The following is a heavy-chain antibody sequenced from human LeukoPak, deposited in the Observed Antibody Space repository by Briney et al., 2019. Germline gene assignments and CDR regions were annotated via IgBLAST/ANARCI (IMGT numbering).Heavy chain of an antibody. D-gene: IGHD3-22*01. CDR3: ARDGEDYDNSGYCYYFDY. Sequence: GGSLRLSCAASGFTFSSYEMNWVRQAPGKGLEWVSYISSSGSRIYYADSVKGRSTISRDNAKNSLYLQMNSLRAEDTAVYYCARDGEDYDNSGYCYYFDYWGQGTLVTVSS. J-gene: IGHJ4*02. CDR2: ISSSGSRI. V-gene: IGHV3-48*03. CDR1: GFTFSSYE.